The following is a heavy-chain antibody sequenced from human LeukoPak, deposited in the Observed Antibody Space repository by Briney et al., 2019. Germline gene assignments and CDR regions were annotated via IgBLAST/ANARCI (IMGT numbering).Heavy chain of an antibody. Sequence: SQTLSLTCTVSGGSISSGYYWGWIRQPPGKGLEWIVSIYHSGSTYYNPSLKSRVTISVDTSKNQFSLKLSSVTAADTAVYYCARVGKYSSSYTFDYWGQGTLVTVSS. J-gene: IGHJ4*02. V-gene: IGHV4-38-2*02. CDR3: ARVGKYSSSYTFDY. CDR1: GGSISSGYY. D-gene: IGHD6-6*01. CDR2: IYHSGST.